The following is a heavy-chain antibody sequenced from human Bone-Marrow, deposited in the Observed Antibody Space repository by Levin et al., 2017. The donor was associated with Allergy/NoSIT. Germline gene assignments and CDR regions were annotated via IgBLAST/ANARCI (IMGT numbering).Heavy chain of an antibody. Sequence: GGSLRLSCAASGFTFSSYAMHWVRQAPGKGLEWVAVISYDGSNKYYADSVKGRFTISRDNSKNTLYLQMNSLRAEDTAVYYCARGGNYVVVVAATDYWGQGTLVTVSS. J-gene: IGHJ4*02. CDR2: ISYDGSNK. CDR3: ARGGNYVVVVAATDY. CDR1: GFTFSSYA. V-gene: IGHV3-30*04. D-gene: IGHD2-15*01.